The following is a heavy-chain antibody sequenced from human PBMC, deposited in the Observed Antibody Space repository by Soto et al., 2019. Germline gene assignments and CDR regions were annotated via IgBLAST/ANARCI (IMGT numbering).Heavy chain of an antibody. Sequence: LRLSCAASGFTFSSYAMSWVRQAPGKGLEWVSAISGSGGSTYYADSVKGRFTISRDNSKNTLYLQMNSLRAEDTAVYYCAYSSGYYRPFDYWGQGTLVTVSS. CDR2: ISGSGGST. D-gene: IGHD3-22*01. CDR1: GFTFSSYA. V-gene: IGHV3-23*01. CDR3: AYSSGYYRPFDY. J-gene: IGHJ4*02.